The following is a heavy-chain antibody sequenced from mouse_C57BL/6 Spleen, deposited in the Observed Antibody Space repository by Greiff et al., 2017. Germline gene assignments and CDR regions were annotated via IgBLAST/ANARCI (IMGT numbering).Heavy chain of an antibody. CDR3: ARERESSGCIGKLFAY. V-gene: IGHV1-69*01. Sequence: QVQLQQPGAELVMPGASVKLSCKASGYTFTSYWMHWVQQRPGQGLEWIGEIDPSDSYANYNQKLKGKSTLTVDKSSSTAYMQLSSLTSEDSAVSYGARERESSGCIGKLFAYWGQGTLVTVSA. CDR1: GYTFTSYW. J-gene: IGHJ3*01. D-gene: IGHD3-2*02. CDR2: IDPSDSYA.